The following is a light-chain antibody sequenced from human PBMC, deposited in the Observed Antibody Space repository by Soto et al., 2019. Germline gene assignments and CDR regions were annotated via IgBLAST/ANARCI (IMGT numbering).Light chain of an antibody. Sequence: EIVLTQSPPTLSLSPGERATLSCTASQSISSYLAWYQQKPGQAPRLLIYGASTRATGIPARFSGSGSGTDFTLTISRLEPEDFAVYYCQQRSNWPLTFGGGTKVDIK. CDR3: QQRSNWPLT. J-gene: IGKJ4*01. V-gene: IGKV3-11*01. CDR2: GAS. CDR1: QSISSY.